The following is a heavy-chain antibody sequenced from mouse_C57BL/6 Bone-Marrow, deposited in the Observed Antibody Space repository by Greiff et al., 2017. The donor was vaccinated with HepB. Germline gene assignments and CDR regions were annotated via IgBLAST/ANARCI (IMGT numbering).Heavy chain of an antibody. V-gene: IGHV1-19*01. J-gene: IGHJ1*03. CDR3: ARIVATVADWYFDV. CDR1: GYTFTDYY. CDR2: INPYNGGT. D-gene: IGHD1-1*01. Sequence: VQLQQSGPVLVKPGASVKMSCKASGYTFTDYYMNWVKQSHGKSLEWIGVINPYNGGTSYNQKFKGKATLTVDKSSSTAYMELNSLTSEDSAVYYCARIVATVADWYFDVWGTGTTVTVSS.